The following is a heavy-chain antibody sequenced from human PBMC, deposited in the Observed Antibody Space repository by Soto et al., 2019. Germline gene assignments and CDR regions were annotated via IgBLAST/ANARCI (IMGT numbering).Heavy chain of an antibody. D-gene: IGHD2-15*01. J-gene: IGHJ3*02. CDR2: IWYDGSNK. CDR1: GFTFSSYG. V-gene: IGHV3-33*01. Sequence: GGSLRLSCAASGFTFSSYGMHWVRQAPGKGLEWVAVIWYDGSNKYYADSVKGRFTISRDNSKNTLYLQMNSLRAEDTAVYYCARDRDIVHAFDIWGQGTMVTVSS. CDR3: ARDRDIVHAFDI.